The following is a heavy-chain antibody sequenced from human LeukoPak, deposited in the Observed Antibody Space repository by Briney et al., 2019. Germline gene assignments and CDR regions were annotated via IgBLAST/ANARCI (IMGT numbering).Heavy chain of an antibody. D-gene: IGHD3-10*01. CDR1: GFTVSDNY. J-gene: IGHJ3*02. CDR3: ARDSGGSRSYRAFDI. V-gene: IGHV3-53*01. Sequence: GGSLRLSCAASGFTVSDNYMTWVRQAPGKGLEWVTVIYSAGSTYYADSVKGRFTISRDKSKNTLYLQMNSLRAGDTAVYYCARDSGGSRSYRAFDIWGQGTMVTVSS. CDR2: IYSAGST.